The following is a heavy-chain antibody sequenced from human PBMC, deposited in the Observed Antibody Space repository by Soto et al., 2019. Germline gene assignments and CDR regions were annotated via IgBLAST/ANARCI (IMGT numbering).Heavy chain of an antibody. CDR2: VSYDGSNK. D-gene: IGHD4-17*01. V-gene: IGHV3-30*03. J-gene: IGHJ4*02. Sequence: GGSLRLSCAASGFSFSYYGMHWVRQAPGKGLEWVAVVSYDGSNKYYADSVKGRFTISRDNSKNTLYLQMNSLRAEDTAVYYCATHPGRSGNYPSTVTLDYWGQGTLVTVSS. CDR3: ATHPGRSGNYPSTVTLDY. CDR1: GFSFSYYG.